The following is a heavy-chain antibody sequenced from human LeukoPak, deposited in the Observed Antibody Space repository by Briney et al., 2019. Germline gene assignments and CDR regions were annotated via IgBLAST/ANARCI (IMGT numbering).Heavy chain of an antibody. Sequence: SVKVSCKASGYTFTGYYMHWVRQAPGQGLEWMGGIIPIFGTANYAQKFQGRVTITADESTSTAYMELSSLRSEDTAVYYCARERVVPAAPYYYYGMDVWGQGTTVTVSS. V-gene: IGHV1-69*13. D-gene: IGHD2-2*01. CDR3: ARERVVPAAPYYYYGMDV. CDR1: GYTFTGYY. CDR2: IIPIFGTA. J-gene: IGHJ6*02.